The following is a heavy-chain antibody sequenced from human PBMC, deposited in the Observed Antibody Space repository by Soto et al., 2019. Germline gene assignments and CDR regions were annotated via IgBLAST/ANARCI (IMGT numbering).Heavy chain of an antibody. V-gene: IGHV4-34*01. Sequence: QVQLQQWGAGLLKPSETLSLTCAVYGGSFSGYYWSWIRQPPGKGLEWLGEINHSGSTNYNPSLKSRVTISVDTSKNQFSLKLSSVTAADTAVYYCARWKYYYGSGSHSMDVWGQGTTVTVSS. CDR1: GGSFSGYY. CDR2: INHSGST. J-gene: IGHJ6*02. D-gene: IGHD3-10*01. CDR3: ARWKYYYGSGSHSMDV.